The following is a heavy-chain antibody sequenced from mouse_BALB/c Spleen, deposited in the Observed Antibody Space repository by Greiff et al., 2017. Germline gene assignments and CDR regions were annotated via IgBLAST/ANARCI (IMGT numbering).Heavy chain of an antibody. Sequence: EVKLVESGGDLVKPGGSLKLSCAASGFTFSSYGMSWVRQTPDKRLEWVATISSGGSYTYYPDSVKGRFTISRDNAKNTLYLQLSSLKSEDTAMYYCARHDGYYPYWGQGTLVTVSA. CDR2: ISSGGSYT. CDR3: ARHDGYYPY. V-gene: IGHV5-6*02. CDR1: GFTFSSYG. D-gene: IGHD2-3*01. J-gene: IGHJ3*01.